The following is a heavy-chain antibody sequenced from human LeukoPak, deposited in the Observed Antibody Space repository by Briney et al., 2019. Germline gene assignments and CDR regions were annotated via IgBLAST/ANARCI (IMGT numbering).Heavy chain of an antibody. CDR3: ARGGYYYDTTGSPGDH. D-gene: IGHD3-22*01. J-gene: IGHJ4*02. CDR2: ISYAGTNK. V-gene: IGHV3-30*03. Sequence: GGSLRLSCAASGFTFSSYWMNWARQAPGKGLEWVAVISYAGTNKYYADSVKGRFTISRDISKNTVYLHMDSLRDEDTAVYFCARGGYYYDTTGSPGDHWGQGTLVTVSS. CDR1: GFTFSSYW.